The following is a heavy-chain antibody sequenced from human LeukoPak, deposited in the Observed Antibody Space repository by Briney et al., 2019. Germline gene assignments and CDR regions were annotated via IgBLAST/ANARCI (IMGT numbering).Heavy chain of an antibody. Sequence: PSETLSLTCTVSGGSISSGSYYWSWIRQPAGKGLEWIGRIYTSGSTNYNPSLKSRATISVDTSKNQFSLKLSSVTAADTAVYYCARGRFGELGDRNWFDPWGQGTLVTVSS. J-gene: IGHJ5*02. CDR3: ARGRFGELGDRNWFDP. D-gene: IGHD3-10*01. CDR1: GGSISSGSYY. CDR2: IYTSGST. V-gene: IGHV4-61*02.